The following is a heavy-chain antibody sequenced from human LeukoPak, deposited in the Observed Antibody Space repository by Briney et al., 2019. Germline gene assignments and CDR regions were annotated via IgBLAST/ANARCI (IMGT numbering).Heavy chain of an antibody. CDR2: IYYSGST. V-gene: IGHV4-59*01. J-gene: IGHJ4*02. Sequence: SETLSLTCTVSGGSISSYYWSWIRQPPGKGLEWIGCIYYSGSTNYNPSLKSRVTISVDTSKNQFPLKLSSVTAADTAVYYCARVRGYSYGIDYWGQGTLVTVSS. CDR3: ARVRGYSYGIDY. D-gene: IGHD5-18*01. CDR1: GGSISSYY.